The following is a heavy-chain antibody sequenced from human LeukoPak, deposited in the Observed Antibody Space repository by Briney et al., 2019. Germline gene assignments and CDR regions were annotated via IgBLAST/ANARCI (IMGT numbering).Heavy chain of an antibody. CDR1: GFTFSSYD. J-gene: IGHJ4*02. V-gene: IGHV3-23*01. Sequence: PGGSLRLSCAASGFTFSSYDMSWVRQVPGKGLEWVSSIRGSGDSTYYADSVKGRFTISRDNSKNTLDLQMNSLRAEDTYVYYCASISYSSGPYGGYWGQGTLVTVSS. CDR3: ASISYSSGPYGGY. D-gene: IGHD6-19*01. CDR2: IRGSGDST.